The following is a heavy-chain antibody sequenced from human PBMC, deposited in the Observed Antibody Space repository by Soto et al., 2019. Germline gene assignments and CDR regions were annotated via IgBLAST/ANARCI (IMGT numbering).Heavy chain of an antibody. CDR3: ARAGRPKPMVVVVAATRWFDP. J-gene: IGHJ5*02. CDR2: INHSGST. CDR1: GGSFSGYY. D-gene: IGHD2-15*01. V-gene: IGHV4-34*01. Sequence: QVQLQQWGAGLLKPSETLSLTCAVYGGSFSGYYWSWIRQPPGKGLEWIGEINHSGSTNYNPSLKSRVTISVDTSKNQFSLKLSSVTAADTAVYYCARAGRPKPMVVVVAATRWFDPWGQGTLVTVSS.